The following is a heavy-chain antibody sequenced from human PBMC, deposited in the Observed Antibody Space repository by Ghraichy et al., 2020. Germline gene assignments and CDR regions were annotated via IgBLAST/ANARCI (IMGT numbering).Heavy chain of an antibody. CDR1: GFTFSSYW. CDR3: ARGRLGADRSTFNL. Sequence: GGSLRLSCAASGFTFSSYWMHWVRQGPGMGLVWVSRLNTNGSNMHYADSVEGRFTISRDNAQNTVYLQMNSLRAEDTAVYFCARGRLGADRSTFNLWGQGTMVTVPS. J-gene: IGHJ3*01. V-gene: IGHV3-74*01. D-gene: IGHD1-26*01. CDR2: LNTNGSNM.